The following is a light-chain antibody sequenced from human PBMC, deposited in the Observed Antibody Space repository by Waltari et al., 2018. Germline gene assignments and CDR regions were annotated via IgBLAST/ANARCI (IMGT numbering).Light chain of an antibody. J-gene: IGLJ2*01. CDR2: ANN. CDR3: QSYDISLSGVI. CDR1: SSNIGARYD. Sequence: QSVLTQPPSVSGAPGQRVTIPCTGTSSNIGARYDVHCYQKLPGTAPKLLIYANNNRPSGVPDRFSGSKSGTSASLAITGLQAEDEADYYCQSYDISLSGVIFGGGTKLTVL. V-gene: IGLV1-40*01.